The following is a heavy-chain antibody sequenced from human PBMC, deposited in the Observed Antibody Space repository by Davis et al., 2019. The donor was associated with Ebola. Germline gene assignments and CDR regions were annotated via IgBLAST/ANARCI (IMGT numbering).Heavy chain of an antibody. Sequence: AASVKVSCKASGYTFTSYGTSWVRQAPGQGLEWMGWISAYNGNTNYAQKLQGRVTMTTDTSTSTAYMELRSLRSEDTAVYYCARDHSSVYYYYGMDVWGQGTTVTVSS. J-gene: IGHJ6*02. D-gene: IGHD6-19*01. V-gene: IGHV1-18*01. CDR1: GYTFTSYG. CDR2: ISAYNGNT. CDR3: ARDHSSVYYYYGMDV.